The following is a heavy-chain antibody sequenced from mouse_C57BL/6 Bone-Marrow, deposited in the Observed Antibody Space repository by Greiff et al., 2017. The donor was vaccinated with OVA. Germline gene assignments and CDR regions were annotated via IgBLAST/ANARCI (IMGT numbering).Heavy chain of an antibody. CDR3: AREAHYDYDGYYFDY. D-gene: IGHD2-4*01. CDR1: GYSFTDYN. CDR2: INPNYGTT. J-gene: IGHJ2*01. V-gene: IGHV1-39*01. Sequence: VQLKESGPELVKPGASVKISCKASGYSFTDYNMNWVKQSNGKSLEWIGVINPNYGTTSYNQKFKGKATLTVDQSSSTAYMQLNSLTSEDSAVYYCAREAHYDYDGYYFDYWGQGTTLTVSS.